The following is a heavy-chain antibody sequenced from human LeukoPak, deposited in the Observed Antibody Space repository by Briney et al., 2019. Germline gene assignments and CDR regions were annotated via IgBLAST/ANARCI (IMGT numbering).Heavy chain of an antibody. D-gene: IGHD3-22*01. V-gene: IGHV4-31*03. J-gene: IGHJ4*02. Sequence: KPSQTLSLTCTVSGGSISSGGYYWSWIRQHPGKGLEWIGYIYYSGSTYYNPSLKSRVTISVDTSKNQFSLKLSSVTAADTAVYYWARDYYDSRGFFAYGGREPLATVPS. CDR1: GGSISSGGYY. CDR2: IYYSGST. CDR3: ARDYYDSRGFFAY.